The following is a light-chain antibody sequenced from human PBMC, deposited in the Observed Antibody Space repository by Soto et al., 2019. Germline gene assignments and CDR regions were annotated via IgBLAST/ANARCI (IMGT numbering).Light chain of an antibody. V-gene: IGKV1-39*01. CDR1: LSMSSY. J-gene: IGKJ1*01. Sequence: DIQMPQSPYSLSASVGDRVTITCRASLSMSSYLNWFQQKPGKAPKFLIYGASSLQSGVPPRFSGSGYGTDFTLTISSLQPEDFATYYCQQTYSTPWTFGQGTKVEIK. CDR3: QQTYSTPWT. CDR2: GAS.